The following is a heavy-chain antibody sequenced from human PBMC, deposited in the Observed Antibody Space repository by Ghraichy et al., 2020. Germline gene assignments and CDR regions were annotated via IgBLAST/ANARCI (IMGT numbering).Heavy chain of an antibody. CDR2: ISSSSSTI. D-gene: IGHD5-18*01. Sequence: GGSLRLSCAASGFTFSSYSMNWVRQAPGKGLEWVSYISSSSSTIYYADSVKGRFTISRDNAKNSLYLQMNSLRDEDTAVYYCARDRAASDVYSYGYGYYYYGMDVWGQGTTVTVSS. V-gene: IGHV3-48*02. CDR1: GFTFSSYS. CDR3: ARDRAASDVYSYGYGYYYYGMDV. J-gene: IGHJ6*02.